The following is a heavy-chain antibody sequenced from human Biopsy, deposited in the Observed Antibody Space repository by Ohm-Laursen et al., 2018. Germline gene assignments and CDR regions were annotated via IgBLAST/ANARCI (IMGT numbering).Heavy chain of an antibody. V-gene: IGHV4-59*08. D-gene: IGHD1-26*01. CDR2: IYYTGST. CDR1: GGSISSYY. J-gene: IGHJ2*01. CDR3: ARHAPSYSGSYWRYFDL. Sequence: SDTLSLTCPVSGGSISSYYWSWIRQPPGKGLEWIGYIYYTGSTNYNPPLKSRVTISVDTSMNHLSLRLTSVTAADTAVYYCARHAPSYSGSYWRYFDLWGRGTLVTVSS.